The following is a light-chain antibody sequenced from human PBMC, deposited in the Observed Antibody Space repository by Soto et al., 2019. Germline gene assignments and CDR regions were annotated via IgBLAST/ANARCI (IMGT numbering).Light chain of an antibody. CDR1: LSIDRS. CDR3: QQYESYSPLT. V-gene: IGKV1-5*03. CDR2: RAS. Sequence: DIQMTQFPSTLSASVVDRVAMPCRASLSIDRSLAWYQQKPGKAPKLLIYRASGLESGVPSRFSGSESGTDFTLTISSLQPDDFATYFCQQYESYSPLTFGGGTKVDIK. J-gene: IGKJ4*01.